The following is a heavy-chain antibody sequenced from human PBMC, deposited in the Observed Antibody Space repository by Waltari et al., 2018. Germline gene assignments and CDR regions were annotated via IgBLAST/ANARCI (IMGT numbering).Heavy chain of an antibody. J-gene: IGHJ5*02. V-gene: IGHV3-66*03. CDR2: IYYNERT. CDR1: GFTVSNNY. CDR3: AKATRVRQYTNWFDP. Sequence: EVQLVESGGGLIQPGGSLRLSCAASGFTVSNNYVSWVRQAPGKGREGVATIYYNERTDYADSVKGRFTISRDNSKNTLDLQMNSLRAEDTAVYYCAKATRVRQYTNWFDPWGQGTLVTVSS. D-gene: IGHD5-12*01.